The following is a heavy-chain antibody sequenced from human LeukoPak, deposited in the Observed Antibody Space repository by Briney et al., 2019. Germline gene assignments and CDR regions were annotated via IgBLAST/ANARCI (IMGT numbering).Heavy chain of an antibody. D-gene: IGHD6-25*01. V-gene: IGHV3-21*01. CDR2: ISSSSSYI. CDR1: GFTFSSYS. Sequence: GGSLRLSCAASGFTFSSYSMNWVRQAPGKGLEWVSSISSSSSYIYYADSVKGRFTISRDNAKNSLYLQMNSLRAEDTAVYYCARDSAGSGWFDYWGQGTLVTVSS. CDR3: ARDSAGSGWFDY. J-gene: IGHJ4*02.